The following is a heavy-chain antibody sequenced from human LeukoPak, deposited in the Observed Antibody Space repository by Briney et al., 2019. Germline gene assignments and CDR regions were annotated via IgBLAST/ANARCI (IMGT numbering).Heavy chain of an antibody. CDR1: GYTFTSYG. J-gene: IGHJ6*02. CDR3: ARNTLTGYYKRYYGMDV. D-gene: IGHD3-9*01. CDR2: ISAYNAHT. Sequence: ASVKVSCKASGYTFTSYGISWVRHAPGQWLEWTPLISAYNAHTNYAQKLQRTVTMTTHTSTSTAYMELRSLRSDDTAVYYCARNTLTGYYKRYYGMDVWGQGTTVTVSS. V-gene: IGHV1-18*01.